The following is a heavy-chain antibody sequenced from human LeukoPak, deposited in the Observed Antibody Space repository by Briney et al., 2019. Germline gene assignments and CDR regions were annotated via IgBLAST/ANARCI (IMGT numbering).Heavy chain of an antibody. V-gene: IGHV3-33*01. CDR3: AREERVQHHYDFWSGYYPYYYYYYMDV. J-gene: IGHJ6*03. Sequence: GGSLRLSCAASGFTFSSYGMHWVRQAPGKGLEWVAVIWYDGSNKYYADSVKGRFTISRDNSKNTLYLQMNSLRAEDTAVYYCAREERVQHHYDFWSGYYPYYYYYYMDVWGKGTTVTVSS. CDR2: IWYDGSNK. D-gene: IGHD3-3*01. CDR1: GFTFSSYG.